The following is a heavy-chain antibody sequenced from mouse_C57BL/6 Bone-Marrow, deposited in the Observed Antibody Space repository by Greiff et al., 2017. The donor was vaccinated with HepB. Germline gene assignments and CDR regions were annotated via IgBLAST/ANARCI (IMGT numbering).Heavy chain of an antibody. CDR2: IWSDGST. CDR1: GFSLTSYG. D-gene: IGHD2-5*01. CDR3: ARHPYYSKPYAMDY. J-gene: IGHJ4*01. V-gene: IGHV2-6-1*01. Sequence: VKVEESGPGLVAPSQSLSITCTVSGFSLTSYGVHWVRQPPGKGLEWLVVIWSDGSTTYNSALKSRLSISKDNSKSQVFLKMNSLQTDDTAMYYCARHPYYSKPYAMDYWGQGTSVTVSS.